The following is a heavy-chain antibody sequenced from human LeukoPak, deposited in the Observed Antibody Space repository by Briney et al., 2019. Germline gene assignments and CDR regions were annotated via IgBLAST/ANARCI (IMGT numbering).Heavy chain of an antibody. J-gene: IGHJ4*02. CDR1: GFTFSDYW. V-gene: IGHV3-74*01. CDR3: VLGGKQFARYITPKYYFDY. CDR2: INIDVTST. D-gene: IGHD4-23*01. Sequence: GGALRLSCAPPGFTFSDYWIHCVRHAPRKGLGWVSRINIDVTSTSYAHSLKSRFTVSPDNAKNTLYLQMNSLRAEDTAVYYCVLGGKQFARYITPKYYFDYWGQGTLVTVSS.